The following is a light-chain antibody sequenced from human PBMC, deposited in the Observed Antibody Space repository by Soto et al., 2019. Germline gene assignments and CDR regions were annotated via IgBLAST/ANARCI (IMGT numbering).Light chain of an antibody. CDR3: QQYGSSAWT. V-gene: IGKV3-20*01. Sequence: EIVLTQSPGTLSLSPGERATLSCRASQSVSSNYLAWYQQKPGQAPRLLIYVASNRASGIPDRFSGSGSGTDFTLTISRLEPEDFAVYYCQQYGSSAWTLGQGTKVEIK. CDR1: QSVSSNY. J-gene: IGKJ1*01. CDR2: VAS.